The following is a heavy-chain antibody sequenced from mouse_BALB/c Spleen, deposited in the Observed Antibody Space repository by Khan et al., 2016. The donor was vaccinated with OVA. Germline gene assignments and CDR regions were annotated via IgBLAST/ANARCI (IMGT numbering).Heavy chain of an antibody. CDR2: ITYSGST. V-gene: IGHV3-2*02. D-gene: IGHD3-3*01. CDR1: GCSITSDYA. J-gene: IGHJ3*01. CDR3: ARGRTY. Sequence: EVQLQESGPGLVKPSQSLSLTCTVTGCSITSDYAWNWIRQFPGNKLEWMGYITYSGSTRYNPSLKSRISITRDTSKNQFFLQLNFVTTEDTATYYCARGRTYWGQGTLVTVSA.